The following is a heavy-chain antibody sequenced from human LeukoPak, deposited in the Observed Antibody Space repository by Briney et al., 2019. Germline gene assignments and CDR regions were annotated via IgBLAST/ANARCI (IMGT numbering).Heavy chain of an antibody. CDR2: TYFSGNI. J-gene: IGHJ4*02. D-gene: IGHD3-22*01. CDR3: ARYDSSGYSIEY. Sequence: SKTLSLTCTVSGGAISSHYWSWIRQPPGKGLEWIGYTYFSGNINYNPSLKSRVTISVDTSKTHFSLKLSSVTAADTAVYYCARYDSSGYSIEYWGQGTQVTVAS. CDR1: GGAISSHY. V-gene: IGHV4-59*11.